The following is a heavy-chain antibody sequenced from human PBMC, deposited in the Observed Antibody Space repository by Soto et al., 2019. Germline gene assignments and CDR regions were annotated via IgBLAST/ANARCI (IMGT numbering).Heavy chain of an antibody. J-gene: IGHJ6*02. D-gene: IGHD3-9*01. CDR1: GWSCTRFS. V-gene: IGHV5-51*01. CDR3: ARLYYDILTGYYMVPDYYGMDV. CDR2: IYPGDSDT. Sequence: GECLKISCKGSGWSCTRFSIGWVRQMPGKGLEWMGIIYPGDSDTRYSPSFQGQVTISADKSISTAYLQWSSLKASDTAMYYCARLYYDILTGYYMVPDYYGMDVWGQGTTVTVSS.